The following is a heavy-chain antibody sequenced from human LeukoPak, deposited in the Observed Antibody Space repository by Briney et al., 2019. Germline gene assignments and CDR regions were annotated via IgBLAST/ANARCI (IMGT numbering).Heavy chain of an antibody. Sequence: ASVKVSCKASGYTFTSYGISWVRQAPGQGLEWMGWISAYNGNTNYAQKLQGRVTMTTDTSTSTAYMELRSLRSDDTAVYYCARVLTIFGVVTLGGHYMDVWGKGTTVTVSS. CDR1: GYTFTSYG. CDR2: ISAYNGNT. V-gene: IGHV1-18*01. J-gene: IGHJ6*03. D-gene: IGHD3-3*01. CDR3: ARVLTIFGVVTLGGHYMDV.